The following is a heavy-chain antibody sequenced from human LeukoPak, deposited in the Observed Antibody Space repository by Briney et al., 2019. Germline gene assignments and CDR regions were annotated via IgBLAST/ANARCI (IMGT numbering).Heavy chain of an antibody. CDR1: GFTFRDYD. V-gene: IGHV3-11*04. D-gene: IGHD6-13*01. Sequence: GGSLRLSCAASGFTFRDYDMTWIRQAPGKGLEWVSYISSSDTTMYNADSVKGRFTISRDNAKNSLYLQMNSLRAEDTAVYYCARARIAAAPGGYWYFDLWGRGTLVTVSS. CDR3: ARARIAAAPGGYWYFDL. J-gene: IGHJ2*01. CDR2: ISSSDTTM.